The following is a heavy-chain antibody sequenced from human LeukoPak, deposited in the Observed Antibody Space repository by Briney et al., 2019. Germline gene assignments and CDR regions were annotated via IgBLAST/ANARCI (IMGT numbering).Heavy chain of an antibody. V-gene: IGHV1-18*01. CDR2: ISAYNGNT. J-gene: IGHJ5*02. CDR3: ARANAFYGDYVWSDP. Sequence: AAVKVSCKASGYTFTSYGISWVRQAPGQGLEWMGWISAYNGNTNYAQKLQGRVTMTTDTSTSTAYMELRSLRSDDTAVYYCARANAFYGDYVWSDPWGQGTLVTVSS. D-gene: IGHD4-17*01. CDR1: GYTFTSYG.